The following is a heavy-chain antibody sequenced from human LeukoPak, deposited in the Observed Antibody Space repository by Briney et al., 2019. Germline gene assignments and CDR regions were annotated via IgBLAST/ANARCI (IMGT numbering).Heavy chain of an antibody. CDR2: INTSGST. Sequence: SETLSLTCTVSGGSISSYYWAWIRQSAGKGLEWIGRINTSGSTNYNPSLRSRVTMSVNTSKNQFSLNLTSVTAADTAVYSCAREGGDPRWFDPWGQGTLVTVSS. CDR1: GGSISSYY. J-gene: IGHJ5*02. V-gene: IGHV4-4*07. CDR3: AREGGDPRWFDP. D-gene: IGHD6-25*01.